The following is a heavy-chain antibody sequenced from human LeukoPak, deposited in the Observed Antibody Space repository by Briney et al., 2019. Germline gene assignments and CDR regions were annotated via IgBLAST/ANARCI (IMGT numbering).Heavy chain of an antibody. CDR3: ARGGSDSSRYWVY. CDR2: VRDDGREK. Sequence: PGGSLTLSCAASGLVFSDVWMTWVRQTQRRGLEWVASVRDDGREKSYLDSVRGRFTISRDNGEKSVFLQMTSLRVEDTGIYFCARGGSDSSRYWVYWGKGTLVTVSS. CDR1: GLVFSDVW. V-gene: IGHV3-7*01. J-gene: IGHJ4*02. D-gene: IGHD6-19*01.